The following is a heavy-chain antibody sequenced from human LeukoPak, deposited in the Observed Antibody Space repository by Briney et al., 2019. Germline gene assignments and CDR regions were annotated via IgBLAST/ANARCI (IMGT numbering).Heavy chain of an antibody. CDR2: INPNSGGT. V-gene: IGHV1-2*02. CDR1: GYTFTGYY. Sequence: GASVKVSCKASGYTFTGYYMHWVRQAPGQGLGWMGWINPNSGGTNYAQKFQGRVTMTRDTSISTAYMELSRLRSDDTAVYYCARVTQLERLFDYWGQGTLVTVSS. CDR3: ARVTQLERLFDY. J-gene: IGHJ4*02. D-gene: IGHD1-1*01.